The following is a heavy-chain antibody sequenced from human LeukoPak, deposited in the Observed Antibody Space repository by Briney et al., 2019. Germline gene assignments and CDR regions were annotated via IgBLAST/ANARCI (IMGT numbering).Heavy chain of an antibody. D-gene: IGHD6-13*01. CDR3: AKGSAGGRPYYFDY. CDR1: GFTFSNYW. J-gene: IGHJ4*02. CDR2: INTDGSST. Sequence: GGSLRLSCVASGFTFSNYWMNWVRQAPGKGLVWVSSINTDGSSTKYADSVKGRFTISRDSSKNTLCLQMNSLRAEDTAVYYCAKGSAGGRPYYFDYWGQGTLVPVSS. V-gene: IGHV3-74*03.